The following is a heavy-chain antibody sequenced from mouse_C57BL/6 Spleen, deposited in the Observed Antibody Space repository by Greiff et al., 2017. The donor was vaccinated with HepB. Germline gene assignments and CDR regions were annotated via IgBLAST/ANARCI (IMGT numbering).Heavy chain of an antibody. CDR1: GYSFTGYY. CDR2: IYPYNGVS. V-gene: IGHV1-31*01. CDR3: AKSVYDYDGGFAY. D-gene: IGHD2-4*01. Sequence: VHVKQSGPELVKPGASVKISCKASGYSFTGYYMHWVKQSHGNILDWIGYIYPYNGVSSYNQKFKGKATLTVDKSSSTAYMERRSLTSEDAAVYYCAKSVYDYDGGFAYWGQGTLVTVAA. J-gene: IGHJ3*01.